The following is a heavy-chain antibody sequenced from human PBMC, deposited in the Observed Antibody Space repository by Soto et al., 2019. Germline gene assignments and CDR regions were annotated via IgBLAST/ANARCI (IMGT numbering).Heavy chain of an antibody. Sequence: PGESLKISCKGSGYSFTSYWISWVRQMPGKGLEWMGRIDPSDSYTNYSPSFQGHVTISADKSISTAYLQWSSLKASDTAMYYCARPMGGVATIPPAIWDYWGQGTLVTVSS. D-gene: IGHD5-12*01. V-gene: IGHV5-10-1*01. CDR3: ARPMGGVATIPPAIWDY. CDR2: IDPSDSYT. J-gene: IGHJ4*02. CDR1: GYSFTSYW.